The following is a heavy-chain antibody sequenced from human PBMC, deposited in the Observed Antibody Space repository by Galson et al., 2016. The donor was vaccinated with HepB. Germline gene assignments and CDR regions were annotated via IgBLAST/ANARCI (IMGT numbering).Heavy chain of an antibody. J-gene: IGHJ4*02. CDR3: ARQPKQGPLEY. V-gene: IGHV5-51*01. CDR2: IFPGDSDT. Sequence: QSGAEVKKPGESLKISCEASGYSFPTHWIGWVRQLPGKGLEWMGMIFPGDSDTRYSPSFQGPVTISADKSITTAYLQWTNLKASDTAVYYCARQPKQGPLEYWGQGTLVTVSS. D-gene: IGHD1-14*01. CDR1: GYSFPTHW.